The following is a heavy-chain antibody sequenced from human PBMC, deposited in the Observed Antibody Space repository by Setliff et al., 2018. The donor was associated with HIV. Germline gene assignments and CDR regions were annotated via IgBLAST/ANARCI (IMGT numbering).Heavy chain of an antibody. CDR1: GFTFDDYG. V-gene: IGHV3-20*04. Sequence: GGSLRLSCAASGFTFDDYGMSWVRQAPGKGLEWVSGINWNGGSPGYADAVKGRFTNPRDNAKNYLYLQMNSLRAEDTALYFCASDLGTMVRGVIWSYYYGMDVWGQGTTVTVSS. J-gene: IGHJ6*02. CDR2: INWNGGSP. D-gene: IGHD3-10*01. CDR3: ASDLGTMVRGVIWSYYYGMDV.